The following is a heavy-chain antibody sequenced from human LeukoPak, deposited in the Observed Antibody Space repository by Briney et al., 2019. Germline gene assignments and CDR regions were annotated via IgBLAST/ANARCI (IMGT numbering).Heavy chain of an antibody. CDR1: GLTVSSNS. D-gene: IGHD3-22*01. J-gene: IGHJ4*02. V-gene: IGHV3-53*01. CDR2: IYSGGST. CDR3: AKASHSSGYYYSYFDH. Sequence: GGSLRLSCAASGLTVSSNSMSWVRQAPGKGLEWVSFIYSGGSTYYADSVKGRFTISRDNSKNTLYLQMNSLRADDTAVYYCAKASHSSGYYYSYFDHWGQGTLVAVSS.